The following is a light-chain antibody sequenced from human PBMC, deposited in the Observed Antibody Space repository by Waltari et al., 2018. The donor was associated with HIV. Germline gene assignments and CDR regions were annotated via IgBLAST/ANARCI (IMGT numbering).Light chain of an antibody. J-gene: IGLJ2*01. CDR3: CSYAGRHNVL. CDR2: EGS. CDR1: SSAFGRYNL. V-gene: IGLV2-23*01. Sequence: QSALTQPASVSGSPGQSLTIACTGTSSAFGRYNLASWYQQPPGKAPKLIIYEGSKRPSGVSNRFSGSKSGNTASLTISGLQAEDEADYYCCSYAGRHNVLFGGGTKLTVL.